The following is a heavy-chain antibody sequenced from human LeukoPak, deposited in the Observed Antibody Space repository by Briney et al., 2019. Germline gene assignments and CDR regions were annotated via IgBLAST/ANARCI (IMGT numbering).Heavy chain of an antibody. V-gene: IGHV6-1*01. J-gene: IGHJ5*02. CDR1: GDSVSGNSAA. CDR3: AAGGYSYGYNWFDP. CDR2: TYYRSKLYN. Sequence: SQTLSLTCAISGDSVSGNSAAWNWIRQSPSRGLEWLGRTYYRSKLYNDYAVSVKSLITINPDTSKNQFSLQLNSVTPEDTAVYYCAAGGYSYGYNWFDPWGQGTLVTVSS. D-gene: IGHD5-18*01.